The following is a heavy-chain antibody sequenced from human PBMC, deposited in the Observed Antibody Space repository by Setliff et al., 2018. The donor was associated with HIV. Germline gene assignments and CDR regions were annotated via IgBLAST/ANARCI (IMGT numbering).Heavy chain of an antibody. J-gene: IGHJ4*02. CDR1: GGSFSGNY. Sequence: SETLSLTCAVYGGSFSGNYWGWIRQSPGKGLEWIGTMFRTGTSYYNPSLTSRVTISQDTSKNQLSLTLRSVSAADTAVYYCARASSGYLIVHYWGQGTLVTVSS. CDR3: ARASSGYLIVHY. CDR2: MFRTGTS. V-gene: IGHV4-34*12. D-gene: IGHD3-22*01.